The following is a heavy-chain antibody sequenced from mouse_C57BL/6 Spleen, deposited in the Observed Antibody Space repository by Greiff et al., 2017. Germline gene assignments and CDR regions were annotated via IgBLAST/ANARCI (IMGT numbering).Heavy chain of an antibody. J-gene: IGHJ2*01. D-gene: IGHD2-3*01. CDR2: IDPSDSYT. CDR3: ARRGGLLRVYYFDY. Sequence: VQLQQPGAELVKPGASVKLSCKASGYTFTRYWMQWVKQRPGQGLEWIGEIDPSDSYTNYNQKFKGKATLTVDPSSSTAYMQLSSLTSEDAAVYYGARRGGLLRVYYFDYWGQGTTLTVSS. CDR1: GYTFTRYW. V-gene: IGHV1-50*01.